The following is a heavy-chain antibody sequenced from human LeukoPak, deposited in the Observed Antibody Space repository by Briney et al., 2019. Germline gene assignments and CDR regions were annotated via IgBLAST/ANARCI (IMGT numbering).Heavy chain of an antibody. CDR3: ARGVPPDV. V-gene: IGHV3-30-3*01. CDR1: GFTLSSYS. D-gene: IGHD2-2*01. Sequence: GGSLRLSCAASGFTLSSYSMSWVRQAPGKGLEWVAVISYDGSNKYYADSVKGRFTISRDNSKNTLYLQMNSLRAEDTAVYYCARGVPPDVWGQGTTVTVSS. CDR2: ISYDGSNK. J-gene: IGHJ6*02.